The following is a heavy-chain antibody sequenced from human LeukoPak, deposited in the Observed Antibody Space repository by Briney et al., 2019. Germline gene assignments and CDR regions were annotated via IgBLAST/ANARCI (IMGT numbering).Heavy chain of an antibody. V-gene: IGHV1-69*13. J-gene: IGHJ6*02. Sequence: ASVKVSCKASGYTFTSYYMHWVRQAPGQGLEWMGGIIPIFGTANYAQKFQGRVTITADESTSTAYMELSSLRSEDTAVYYCARDLKTYYDSSGADVWGQGTTVTVSS. CDR3: ARDLKTYYDSSGADV. CDR1: GYTFTSYY. D-gene: IGHD3-22*01. CDR2: IIPIFGTA.